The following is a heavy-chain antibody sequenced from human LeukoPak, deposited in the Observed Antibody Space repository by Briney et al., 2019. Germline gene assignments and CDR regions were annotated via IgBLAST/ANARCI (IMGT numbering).Heavy chain of an antibody. CDR2: INHSGDT. J-gene: IGHJ3*01. CDR3: ARITIFGVVTDDAFDV. Sequence: SETLSLTRAVYGGSFSGYYYSGIRQPPGGGREGIGEINHSGDTNYNPSLKSRVTLSVDTSKNQFSLKLSSVSAADTAVYYCARITIFGVVTDDAFDVWGQGTMVTVSS. V-gene: IGHV4-34*01. D-gene: IGHD3-3*01. CDR1: GGSFSGYY.